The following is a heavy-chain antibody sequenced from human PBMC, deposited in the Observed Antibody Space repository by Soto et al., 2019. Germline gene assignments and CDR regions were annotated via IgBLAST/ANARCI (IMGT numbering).Heavy chain of an antibody. V-gene: IGHV3-23*01. Sequence: QPGGSLRLSCAASGFNFSSYAMSWVRQAPGKGLEWVSAISGSGGSTYYADSVKGRFTISRDNSKNTLYLQMNSLRAEDTAVYYCAEDPRTTGGPMDVWGQGTTVTVSS. D-gene: IGHD4-17*01. CDR3: AEDPRTTGGPMDV. CDR1: GFNFSSYA. J-gene: IGHJ6*02. CDR2: ISGSGGST.